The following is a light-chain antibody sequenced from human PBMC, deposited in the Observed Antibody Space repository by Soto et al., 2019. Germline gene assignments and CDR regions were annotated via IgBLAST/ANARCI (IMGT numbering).Light chain of an antibody. V-gene: IGKV3-20*01. Sequence: EIVLTQSPGTLSLSPGERATLSCRASQSLSSNYLTWYQQKPGQAPRLLIYGTSSRTTGIPDRFSGSGSGTDFTLTISRLEPEDFAVYYCQHFGSSPPRYIFGQGTKLEIK. CDR1: QSLSSNY. J-gene: IGKJ2*01. CDR2: GTS. CDR3: QHFGSSPPRYI.